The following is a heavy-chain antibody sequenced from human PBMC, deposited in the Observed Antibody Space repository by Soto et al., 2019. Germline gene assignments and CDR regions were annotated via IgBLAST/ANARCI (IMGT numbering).Heavy chain of an antibody. CDR3: AKDGGMDYDILTGYYPPVGSYFDY. D-gene: IGHD3-9*01. CDR2: ISGSGGST. J-gene: IGHJ4*02. Sequence: GGSLRLSCAASGFTFSSYAMSWVRQAPGKGLEWVSAISGSGGSTYYADSVKGRFTISRDNSKNTLYLQMNSLRAEDTAVYYCAKDGGMDYDILTGYYPPVGSYFDYWGQGTLVTVSS. V-gene: IGHV3-23*01. CDR1: GFTFSSYA.